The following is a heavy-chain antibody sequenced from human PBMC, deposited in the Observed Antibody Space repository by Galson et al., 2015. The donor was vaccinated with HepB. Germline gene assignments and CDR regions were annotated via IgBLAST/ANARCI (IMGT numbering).Heavy chain of an antibody. Sequence: LSLTCTVSGGSISSSSYYWGWIRQPPGKGLEWIGSIYYSGSTYYNPSLKSRVTISVDTSKNQFSLKLSSVTAADTAVYYCARIKIVVVIAIGMDVWGQGTTVTVSS. D-gene: IGHD2-21*01. CDR2: IYYSGST. J-gene: IGHJ6*02. V-gene: IGHV4-39*01. CDR3: ARIKIVVVIAIGMDV. CDR1: GGSISSSSYY.